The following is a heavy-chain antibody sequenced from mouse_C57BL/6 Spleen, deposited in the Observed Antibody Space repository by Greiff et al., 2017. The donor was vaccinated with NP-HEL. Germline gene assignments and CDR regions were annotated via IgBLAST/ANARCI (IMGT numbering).Heavy chain of an antibody. D-gene: IGHD1-1*01. CDR2: IRSKSNNYAT. CDR3: VRQGDYYGGSWFAY. CDR1: GFSFNTYA. V-gene: IGHV10-1*01. J-gene: IGHJ3*01. Sequence: EVKLMESGGGLVQPKGSLKLSCAASGFSFNTYAMNWVRQAPGKGLEWVARIRSKSNNYATYYADSVKDRFTISRDDSESMLYLQMNNLKTEDTAMYYCVRQGDYYGGSWFAYWGQGTLVTVSA.